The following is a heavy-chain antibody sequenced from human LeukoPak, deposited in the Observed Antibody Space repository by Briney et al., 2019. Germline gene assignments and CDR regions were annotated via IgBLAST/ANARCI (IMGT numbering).Heavy chain of an antibody. CDR2: IKQVEWEK. D-gene: IGHD1-7*01. CDR1: GCTFSSCW. J-gene: IGHJ6*02. Sequence: GGAVRLSRAASGCTFSSCWMSWVRQAPARGVEGVANIKQVEWEKHHVDAVNGRFTLSRDNAKNSLYLQINSRTADDTAVYFCAGVSFVTRTTSGNDYYYGIDVWGQGTTVTVSS. V-gene: IGHV3-7*03. CDR3: AGVSFVTRTTSGNDYYYGIDV.